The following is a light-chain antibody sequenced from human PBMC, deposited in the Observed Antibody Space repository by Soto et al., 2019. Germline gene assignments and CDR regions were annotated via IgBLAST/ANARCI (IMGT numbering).Light chain of an antibody. J-gene: IGLJ2*01. CDR3: CSYAGSYTFE. V-gene: IGLV2-11*01. CDR2: DVS. Sequence: LTQPRSVSGSPGQPVTISCTGTSSDVGGYNYVSWYQQHPGKAPKLMIFDVSKRPSGVPDRFSGSKSGNTASLTISGLQAEDEADYYCCSYAGSYTFEFGGGTKVTVL. CDR1: SSDVGGYNY.